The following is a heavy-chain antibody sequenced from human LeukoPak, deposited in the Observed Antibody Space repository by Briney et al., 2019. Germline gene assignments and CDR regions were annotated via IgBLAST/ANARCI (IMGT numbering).Heavy chain of an antibody. CDR1: GYTFTSYG. D-gene: IGHD3-22*01. J-gene: IGHJ4*02. V-gene: IGHV1-18*01. CDR3: ARGGYYYNSSGYYLY. Sequence: ASAKVSCKASGYTFTSYGISSVRQAPGQRLEWMGWISAYNGNTNYAQKLQGRVTMTTDTSTSTAYMELRSLRSDDTAVYYCARGGYYYNSSGYYLYWGQGTLVTVSS. CDR2: ISAYNGNT.